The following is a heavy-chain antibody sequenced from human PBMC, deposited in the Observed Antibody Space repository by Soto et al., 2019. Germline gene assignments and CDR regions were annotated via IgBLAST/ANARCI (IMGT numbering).Heavy chain of an antibody. D-gene: IGHD3-22*01. V-gene: IGHV4-30-4*01. CDR1: GGSISSGDYY. J-gene: IGHJ4*02. CDR2: IYYSGST. Sequence: SETLSLTCTVSGGSISSGDYYWSWIRQPPGKGLEWIGYIYYSGSTYYNPSLKSRVTISVDTSKNQFSLKLSPVTAADTAVYYCARLYYYDSSGHRGDFGYWGQGTLVTVSS. CDR3: ARLYYYDSSGHRGDFGY.